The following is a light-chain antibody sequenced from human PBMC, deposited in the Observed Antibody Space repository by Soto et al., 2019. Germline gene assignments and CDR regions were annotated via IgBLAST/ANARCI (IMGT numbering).Light chain of an antibody. Sequence: EIVLPQSPATLSLSPGERAILSCRASQSVSTFLAWFQQKPGQPPRLLIYNASNRTTGIPARFSGSGSGTDFTLTISSLEPEDFAVYYCQQRGDWPPITFGQGTRLEIK. CDR1: QSVSTF. CDR3: QQRGDWPPIT. J-gene: IGKJ5*01. V-gene: IGKV3-11*01. CDR2: NAS.